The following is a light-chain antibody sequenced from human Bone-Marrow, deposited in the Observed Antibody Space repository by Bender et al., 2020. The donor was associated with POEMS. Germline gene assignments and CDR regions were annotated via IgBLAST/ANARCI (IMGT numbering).Light chain of an antibody. CDR1: KLDNRY. CDR3: QAWDSSHVV. V-gene: IGLV3-1*01. Sequence: SYELTQPPSLPVSPGQTANIACYGDKLDNRYTSWYQQKPGLSPVLVIYQDKKRPSGVPERFSGSNYGNTATLTISGTQSMDEADYYCQAWDSSHVVFGGGTRLTVL. J-gene: IGLJ2*01. CDR2: QDK.